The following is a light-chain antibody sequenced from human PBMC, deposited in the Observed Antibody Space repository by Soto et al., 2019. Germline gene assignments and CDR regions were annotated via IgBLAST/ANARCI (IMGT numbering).Light chain of an antibody. CDR3: QQYGDSPRGT. J-gene: IGKJ4*01. CDR1: QTVSSNY. V-gene: IGKV3D-20*01. CDR2: DAS. Sequence: EVVLTQSPATLSLSPGERATLSCGGSQTVSSNYLAWYQQKPGLAPRLLIYDASTRATDIPDRFRGSGSGTDFTLTISRLEPEDFAVYYCQQYGDSPRGTFGGGTKVEIK.